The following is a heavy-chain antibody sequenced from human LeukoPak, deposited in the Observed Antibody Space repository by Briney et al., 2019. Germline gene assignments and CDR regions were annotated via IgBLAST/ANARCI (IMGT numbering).Heavy chain of an antibody. CDR2: INHSGST. V-gene: IGHV4-34*01. Sequence: SETLSLTCAVYGGSFSGYYWSWIRQPPGKGLEWIGEINHSGSTNYNPSLKSRVTISVDTSKNQFSLKLSSVTAADTAVYYCAGAELELRAFDYWGQGTPVTVSS. CDR3: AGAELELRAFDY. J-gene: IGHJ4*02. D-gene: IGHD1-7*01. CDR1: GGSFSGYY.